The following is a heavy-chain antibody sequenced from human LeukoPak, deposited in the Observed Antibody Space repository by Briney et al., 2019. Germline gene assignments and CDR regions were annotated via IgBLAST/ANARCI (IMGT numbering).Heavy chain of an antibody. CDR2: IYYSGST. D-gene: IGHD3-10*01. CDR1: GGSVSTYY. Sequence: SETLSLTCTVSGGSVSTYYWSWLRQPPGKGLEWIGYIYYSGSTNYNPSLKSRVTISVDTSKNQFSLKLTSVTAADTAVYFCARGGYYGSGNDFRFDPWGQGTLVTVSS. CDR3: ARGGYYGSGNDFRFDP. J-gene: IGHJ5*02. V-gene: IGHV4-59*02.